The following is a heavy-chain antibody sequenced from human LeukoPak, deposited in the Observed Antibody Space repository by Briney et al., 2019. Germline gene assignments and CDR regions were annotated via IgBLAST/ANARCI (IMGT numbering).Heavy chain of an antibody. V-gene: IGHV4-59*08. CDR2: IYYSGST. D-gene: IGHD5-24*01. CDR1: GGSISRYY. J-gene: IGHJ4*02. CDR3: ARMGDGYNHFDY. Sequence: PSETLSLTCTVSGGSISRYYWSWIRQPPGKGLEWIGYIYYSGSTNYNPSLKSRVTISVDTSKNQFSLKLSSVTAADTAVYYCARMGDGYNHFDYWGQGTLVTVSS.